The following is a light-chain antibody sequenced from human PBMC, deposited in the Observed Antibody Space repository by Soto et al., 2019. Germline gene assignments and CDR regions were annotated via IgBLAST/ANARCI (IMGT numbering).Light chain of an antibody. J-gene: IGKJ2*01. Sequence: EIVLTQSPGTLSLSPGERATLSCRASQSVSSPYLAWYQQKPGQAPSLLIFGASSRATGTPDRFSGSGSGTDFTLTISRLEPEDFAVYYCQHYESSSMYTFGQGTKLEIK. CDR2: GAS. CDR3: QHYESSSMYT. CDR1: QSVSSPY. V-gene: IGKV3-20*01.